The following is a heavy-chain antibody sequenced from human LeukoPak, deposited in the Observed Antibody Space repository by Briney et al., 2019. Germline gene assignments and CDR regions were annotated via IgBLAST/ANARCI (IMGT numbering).Heavy chain of an antibody. J-gene: IGHJ4*02. CDR1: GYTFGSYG. CDR3: ARDTALIITPGGPDF. D-gene: IGHD2-8*02. Sequence: ASVKVSCKASGYTFGSYGISWVRQAPGQGLEWVGWISAYNGDTRHAQHLQGRVTLTTDTSTGTAYMELRSLTSDDTALYYCARDTALIITPGGPDFWGRGTLITVSS. CDR2: ISAYNGDT. V-gene: IGHV1-18*01.